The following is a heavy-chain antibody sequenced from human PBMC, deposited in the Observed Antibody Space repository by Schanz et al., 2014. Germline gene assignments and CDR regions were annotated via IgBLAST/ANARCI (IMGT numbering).Heavy chain of an antibody. V-gene: IGHV3-33*01. CDR1: GFTFSRFG. D-gene: IGHD6-13*01. J-gene: IGHJ4*02. CDR2: ISYDGSSK. CDR3: ARDSGSSSWYPSDY. Sequence: QVQLVESGGGVVQPGRSLRLSCATSGFTFSRFGMHWVRQAPGKGPEWVALISYDGSSKNHADSVQGRFTISRDNSKNALYLQMDSLRAEDTAVYYCARDSGSSSWYPSDYWGQGTLXTVSS.